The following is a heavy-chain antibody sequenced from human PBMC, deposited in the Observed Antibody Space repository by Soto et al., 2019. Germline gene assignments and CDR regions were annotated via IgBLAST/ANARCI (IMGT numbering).Heavy chain of an antibody. V-gene: IGHV1-69*02. CDR2: IIPILGIA. CDR3: GSPGGYDPSYYYYGMDV. J-gene: IGHJ6*02. CDR1: GGTFSSYT. Sequence: GASVKVSCKASGGTFSSYTISWVRQAPGQGLEWMGRIIPILGIANYAQKFQGRVTITADKSTSTAYMELSSLRSEDTAVYYCGSPGGYDPSYYYYGMDVWGQGTTVTVSS. D-gene: IGHD5-12*01.